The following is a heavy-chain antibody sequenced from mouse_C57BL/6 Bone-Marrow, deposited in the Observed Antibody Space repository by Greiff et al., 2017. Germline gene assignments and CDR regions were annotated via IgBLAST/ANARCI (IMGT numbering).Heavy chain of an antibody. D-gene: IGHD1-1*01. CDR3: VITTVVATYDAMDY. Sequence: ESGAELVRPGASVKLSCTASGFNIKDDYMHWVKQRPEQGLEWIGWIDPENGDTEYASKFQGKATITADTSSNTAYLQLSSLTSEDTAVYYCVITTVVATYDAMDYWGQGTSVTVSS. CDR1: GFNIKDDY. J-gene: IGHJ4*01. CDR2: IDPENGDT. V-gene: IGHV14-4*01.